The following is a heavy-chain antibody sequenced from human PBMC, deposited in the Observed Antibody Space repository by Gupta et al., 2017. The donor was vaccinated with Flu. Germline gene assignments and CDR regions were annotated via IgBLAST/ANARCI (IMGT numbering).Heavy chain of an antibody. J-gene: IGHJ2*01. CDR3: ARVPPLGSLWYFDL. V-gene: IGHV1-69*01. CDR2: VVSSYVTT. D-gene: IGHD7-27*01. Sequence: QVQLVQSGAEVKKPASSVKVSCKAYGVTLESYALHWVRQAPGQGLEWLGGVVSSYVTTNYAHNFQGRVTITADDSTHTSYMELRSLTSEDTAVYYCARVPPLGSLWYFDLWGRGTLITVSS. CDR1: GVTLESYA.